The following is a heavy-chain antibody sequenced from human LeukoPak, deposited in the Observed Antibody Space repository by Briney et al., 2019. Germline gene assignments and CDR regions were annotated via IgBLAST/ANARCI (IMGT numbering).Heavy chain of an antibody. V-gene: IGHV3-23*01. Sequence: GESLKISCAASGFTFSSYAMSWVRQAPGKGLEWVSAIGGSGGSTYYADSVKGRFTISRDNSKNTLYLQMNSLRAEDTAVYYCAKFVHIAFDIWGQGTMVTVSS. J-gene: IGHJ3*02. CDR2: IGGSGGST. CDR3: AKFVHIAFDI. CDR1: GFTFSSYA. D-gene: IGHD1-1*01.